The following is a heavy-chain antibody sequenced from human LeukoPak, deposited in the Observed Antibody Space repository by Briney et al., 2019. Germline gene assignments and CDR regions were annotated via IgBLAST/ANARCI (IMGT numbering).Heavy chain of an antibody. CDR3: ATDPSGRVCDS. Sequence: GGSLRLSCAASGFSVSSHYMSWVRQAPGKGLVWVSRINSDGSSISYADSVKGRFTISRDNAENTLYLQMNSLRAEDTAVYYCATDPSGRVCDSWGQGTLVTVSS. J-gene: IGHJ4*02. CDR1: GFSVSSHY. D-gene: IGHD3-10*01. CDR2: INSDGSSI. V-gene: IGHV3-74*01.